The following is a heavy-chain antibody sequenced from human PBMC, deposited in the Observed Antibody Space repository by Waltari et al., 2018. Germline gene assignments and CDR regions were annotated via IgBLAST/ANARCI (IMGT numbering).Heavy chain of an antibody. CDR1: GASVSSNIAA. CDR3: ARETPRGSSWYEFDF. Sequence: QVQLQQSGPGLVKPSQTLSPSCAIPGASVSSNIAAWSWIRQYPSRGLEWLGRTYFRSDWHNDYAVSVRSRITINPDTSKNQVSLQLNSVTPEDTAVYYCARETPRGSSWYEFDFWGQGTLVTVSS. D-gene: IGHD6-13*01. CDR2: TYFRSDWHN. J-gene: IGHJ4*02. V-gene: IGHV6-1*01.